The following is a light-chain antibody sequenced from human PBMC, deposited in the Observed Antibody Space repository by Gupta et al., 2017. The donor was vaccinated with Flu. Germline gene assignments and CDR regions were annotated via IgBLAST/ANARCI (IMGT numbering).Light chain of an antibody. CDR1: QSVRSW. J-gene: IGKJ4*01. Sequence: DIQLTQSPSTLSAYVGDRVTITCRASQSVRSWLAWYQQKPGKAPKLLIYKASNLESGVPSRFSGSGSGTEFTLTISSLQPDDFATYYCQQYDSYSLIFGGGTKVEI. CDR2: KAS. CDR3: QQYDSYSLI. V-gene: IGKV1-5*03.